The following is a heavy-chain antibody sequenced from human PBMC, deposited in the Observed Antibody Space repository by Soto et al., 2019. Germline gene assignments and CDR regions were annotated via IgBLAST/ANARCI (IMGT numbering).Heavy chain of an antibody. V-gene: IGHV1-24*01. CDR1: GYTLTELS. CDR3: ATDRLIRGIVLIDAFDI. D-gene: IGHD2-8*01. Sequence: ASVKVSCKVSGYTLTELSMHWVRQAPGKGLEWMGGFDPEDGETIYAQKFQGRVTMAEDTSTDTAYMELSSLRSEDTAVYYCATDRLIRGIVLIDAFDIWGQGTMVTVSS. J-gene: IGHJ3*02. CDR2: FDPEDGET.